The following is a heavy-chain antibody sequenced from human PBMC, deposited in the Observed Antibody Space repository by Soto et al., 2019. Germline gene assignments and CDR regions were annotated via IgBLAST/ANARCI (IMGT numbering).Heavy chain of an antibody. Sequence: QVQLQQWGAGLLKPSETLSLSCAVYGGYFNDNYYTWFRQPPGKGLEWIGEISRSGTTKYIPSLKRRASISFDPSKTQVSLKVTSVTAADTAVYYCATSLWFGTQVELWGQGALVTVSS. J-gene: IGHJ5*02. CDR2: ISRSGTT. CDR1: GGYFNDNY. D-gene: IGHD3-10*01. V-gene: IGHV4-34*01. CDR3: ATSLWFGTQVEL.